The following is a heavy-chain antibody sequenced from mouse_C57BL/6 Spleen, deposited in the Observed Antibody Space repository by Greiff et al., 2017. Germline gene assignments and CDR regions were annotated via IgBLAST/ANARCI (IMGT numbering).Heavy chain of an antibody. Sequence: EVQLQQSGPELVKPGASVKISCKASGYTFTDYYMNWVKQSHGKSLEWIGDINPNNGGTSYNQKFKGKATLTVDKSSSTAYMELRSLTSEDSAVYYCASILYGSDYWGQGTTLTVSS. V-gene: IGHV1-26*01. J-gene: IGHJ2*01. CDR3: ASILYGSDY. D-gene: IGHD1-1*01. CDR1: GYTFTDYY. CDR2: INPNNGGT.